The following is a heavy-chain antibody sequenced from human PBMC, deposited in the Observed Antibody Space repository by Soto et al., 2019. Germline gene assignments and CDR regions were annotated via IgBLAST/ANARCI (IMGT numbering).Heavy chain of an antibody. J-gene: IGHJ6*01. CDR1: GFTFSSYA. D-gene: IGHD3-10*01. Sequence: PGGSLRLSGAASGFTFSSYAIHWVRQATCKGLEWVAVISYDGINKYYADSVKGRFTISRDNAKKSLYLQMSSLSAEDTAVYYCATHSGMVRRVIIKTYIYY. CDR3: ATHSGMVRRVIIKTYIYY. CDR2: ISYDGINK. V-gene: IGHV3-30-3*01.